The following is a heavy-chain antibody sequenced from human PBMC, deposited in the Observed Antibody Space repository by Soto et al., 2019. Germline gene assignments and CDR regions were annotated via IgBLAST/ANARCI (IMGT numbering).Heavy chain of an antibody. CDR1: GFTFSSYA. CDR2: ISGSGGST. CDR3: AKDMGTYDSSGYYFNEIDY. Sequence: GGSLRLSCAASGFTFSSYAMSWVRQAPGKGLEWVSAISGSGGSTYYADSVKGRFTISRDNSKNTLYLQMNSLRAEDTAVYYCAKDMGTYDSSGYYFNEIDYWGQGTLVTVSS. J-gene: IGHJ4*02. D-gene: IGHD3-22*01. V-gene: IGHV3-23*01.